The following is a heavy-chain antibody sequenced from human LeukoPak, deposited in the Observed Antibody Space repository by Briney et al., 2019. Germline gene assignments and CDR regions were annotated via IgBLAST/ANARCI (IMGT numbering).Heavy chain of an antibody. V-gene: IGHV1-69*05. Sequence: SVKVSCKTSGGTFNNSAISWVRQAPGQGLEWLGGIMPLFGTAGYAQKFQGRVTITKDESTRTVYLELTSLTSDDTDVYSCARDVHGDYGSGWFDPWGQGTLASVSS. CDR2: IMPLFGTA. CDR3: ARDVHGDYGSGWFDP. CDR1: GGTFNNSA. D-gene: IGHD4-17*01. J-gene: IGHJ5*02.